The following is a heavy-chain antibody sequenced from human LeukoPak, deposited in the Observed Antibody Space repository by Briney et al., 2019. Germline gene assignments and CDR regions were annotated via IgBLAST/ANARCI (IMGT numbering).Heavy chain of an antibody. J-gene: IGHJ4*02. Sequence: GGSLRLSCSASGFIFRSCAMHWVRQAPGKGLEYVSTISSNDISTFYADSVKGRFAISRDNSKNTVYLEMSCLRAEDTAIYYCVKGLSGSASNLDYWGQGTLVTVSS. CDR3: VKGLSGSASNLDY. V-gene: IGHV3-64D*09. D-gene: IGHD3-10*01. CDR2: ISSNDIST. CDR1: GFIFRSCA.